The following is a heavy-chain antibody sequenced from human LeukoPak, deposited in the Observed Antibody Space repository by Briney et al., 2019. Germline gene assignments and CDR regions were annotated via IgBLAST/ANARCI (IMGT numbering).Heavy chain of an antibody. D-gene: IGHD3-16*01. V-gene: IGHV4-59*13. CDR2: IYYTGNT. J-gene: IGHJ1*01. Sequence: PSETLSLTCTVSGDSISSYYWSWIRQPPGKGLEWIAYIYYTGNTNYNPSLKSRVTISVDTSKNQFSLKLSSVTAADTAVYYCARAGPYREYFQHWGQGTLVTVSS. CDR3: ARAGPYREYFQH. CDR1: GDSISSYY.